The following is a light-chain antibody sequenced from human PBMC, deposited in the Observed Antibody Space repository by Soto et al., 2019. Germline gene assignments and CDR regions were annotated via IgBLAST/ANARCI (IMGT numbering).Light chain of an antibody. V-gene: IGLV4-69*01. Sequence: QPVLTQSPSASASLGASVRLTCTLNSGHSNYGIAWHQQQPERGPRYLLKIATDGTHTKGDGIPDRFSGSSAGADHYLSISRLQSDDEADYYCQTWGPGIVVFGGGTKLTVL. CDR2: IATDGTH. CDR3: QTWGPGIVV. CDR1: SGHSNYG. J-gene: IGLJ3*02.